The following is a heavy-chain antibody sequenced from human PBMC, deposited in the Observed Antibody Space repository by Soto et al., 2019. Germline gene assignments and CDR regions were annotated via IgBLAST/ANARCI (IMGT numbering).Heavy chain of an antibody. Sequence: QVQLQESGPGLVKPSGTLSLTCAVSSGSISSFYWWSWVRQSPGKGLEWIGEIYHSGSTNYNPSLKCLVTISLDMSNNQFSLTVGSVTAADTAVYSGANSVTGRRGYFHQWGQGALVTVSS. J-gene: IGHJ1*01. CDR1: SGSISSFYW. V-gene: IGHV4-4*02. D-gene: IGHD2-21*02. CDR2: IYHSGST. CDR3: ANSVTGRRGYFHQ.